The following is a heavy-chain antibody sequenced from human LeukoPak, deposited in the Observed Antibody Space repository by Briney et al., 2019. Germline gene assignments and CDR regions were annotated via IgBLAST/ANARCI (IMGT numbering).Heavy chain of an antibody. Sequence: GSSVKVSCKASGYTFTSYGINWVRQAPGQGLEWMGWISGYNGNTNFAQKFQGRVTITTDTSTSIAYMELRSLRSDDTAVYYCARDYDQRWSDPWGQGTLVTVSS. D-gene: IGHD5-12*01. CDR1: GYTFTSYG. CDR3: ARDYDQRWSDP. CDR2: ISGYNGNT. V-gene: IGHV1-18*01. J-gene: IGHJ5*02.